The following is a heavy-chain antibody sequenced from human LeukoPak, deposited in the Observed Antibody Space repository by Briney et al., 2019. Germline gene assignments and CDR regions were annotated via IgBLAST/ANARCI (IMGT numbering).Heavy chain of an antibody. CDR2: INYSGST. D-gene: IGHD3-10*01. CDR3: ARGLSYHNWYDP. CDR1: GGSFSGYY. Sequence: SETLSLTCGVYGGSFSGYYWTWIRQPPGKGLEWIGEINYSGSTNYSPSLKSRVTISMDTSKNQFSLKLSSVTAADTAVYYCARGLSYHNWYDPWGQGTLVTVSS. V-gene: IGHV4-34*01. J-gene: IGHJ5*02.